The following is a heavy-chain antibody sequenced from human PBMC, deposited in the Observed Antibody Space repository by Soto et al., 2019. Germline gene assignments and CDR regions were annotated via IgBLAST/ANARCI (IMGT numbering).Heavy chain of an antibody. V-gene: IGHV6-1*01. D-gene: IGHD4-17*01. Sequence: SQTLSLPCAISGDSVPSNSAAWNWIRQSPSRGLEWLGRTYYRSKWYNDYAVSVKSRITINPDTSKNQVSLQLNSVTHEDTAGYYCARDLDGGRSWYFDLWGRGTLVTVSS. J-gene: IGHJ2*01. CDR1: GDSVPSNSAA. CDR3: ARDLDGGRSWYFDL. CDR2: TYYRSKWYN.